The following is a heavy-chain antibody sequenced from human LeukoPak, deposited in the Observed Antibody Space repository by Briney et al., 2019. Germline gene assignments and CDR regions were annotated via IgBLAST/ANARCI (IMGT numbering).Heavy chain of an antibody. CDR3: ARRLYDVSASDWCFDV. Sequence: GESLKISCKTSGYSFSSYWIGWVRQMSGKGLQWMGIIYPDNSYSTYSPSFQGQVTISADKSISTAYLQWSSLKASDTAMYYCARRLYDVSASDWCFDVWGRGTLVTVSS. CDR1: GYSFSSYW. CDR2: IYPDNSYS. V-gene: IGHV5-51*01. D-gene: IGHD3-3*01. J-gene: IGHJ2*01.